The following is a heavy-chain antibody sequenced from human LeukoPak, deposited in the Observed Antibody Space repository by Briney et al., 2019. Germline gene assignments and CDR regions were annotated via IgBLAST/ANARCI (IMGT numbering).Heavy chain of an antibody. J-gene: IGHJ4*02. D-gene: IGHD6-19*01. V-gene: IGHV3-74*01. Sequence: GGSLRLSCAASGFTFGSHWMHWVRQAQARGLVWLSRIKSDGISTNYADSVKARFTISRDNAKSTLYLQMNSLRAEDTGVYYCARGDSEGSSAIDYWGQGTLVTVSS. CDR1: GFTFGSHW. CDR3: ARGDSEGSSAIDY. CDR2: IKSDGIST.